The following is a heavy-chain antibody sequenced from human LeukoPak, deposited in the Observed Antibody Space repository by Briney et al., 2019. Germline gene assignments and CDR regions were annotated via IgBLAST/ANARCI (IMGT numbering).Heavy chain of an antibody. D-gene: IGHD1-26*01. Sequence: GAXVKVSCKASGYTFTSYDINWVRQAPGQGLEWMGWMNPNSGNTGYAQKFQGRVTMTRNTSISTAYMELSSLRSEDTAVYYCAINDNSRRYFQYWGQGTLVTVSS. CDR3: AINDNSRRYFQY. CDR2: MNPNSGNT. CDR1: GYTFTSYD. J-gene: IGHJ1*01. V-gene: IGHV1-8*01.